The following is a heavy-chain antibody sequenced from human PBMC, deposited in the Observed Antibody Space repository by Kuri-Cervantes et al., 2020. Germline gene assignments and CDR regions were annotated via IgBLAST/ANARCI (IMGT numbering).Heavy chain of an antibody. V-gene: IGHV4-31*03. D-gene: IGHD6-6*01. CDR3: ARGVSSSSARYNWFDP. CDR1: GGSISSGGYY. J-gene: IGHJ5*02. CDR2: IYYSGST. Sequence: LRLSCTVSGGSISSGGYYWSWIRQHPGKGLEWIGYIYYSGSTYYSPSLKSRVTISVDTSKNQFSLKLSSVTAADTAVYYCARGVSSSSARYNWFDPWGQGTLVTVSS.